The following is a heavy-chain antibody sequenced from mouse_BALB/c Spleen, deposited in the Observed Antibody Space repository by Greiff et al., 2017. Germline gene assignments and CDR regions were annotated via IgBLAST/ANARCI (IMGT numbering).Heavy chain of an antibody. CDR2: IDPSNSET. V-gene: IGHV1-59*01. J-gene: IGHJ2*01. CDR1: GYTFTSYC. Sequence: VQLQQSGPELVRPGASVKMSCKASGYTFTSYCMHWVKQRPGQGLEWIGLIDPSNSETRFNQKFKDKATLTVDKSSITAYMQLSSLTSEDSAVYYCARNFDYWGEGTTRTVSA. CDR3: ARNFDY.